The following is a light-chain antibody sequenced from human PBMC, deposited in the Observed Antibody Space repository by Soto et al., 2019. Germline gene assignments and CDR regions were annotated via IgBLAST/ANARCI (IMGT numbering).Light chain of an antibody. CDR2: DVR. CDR3: NSYASSSTPVV. Sequence: QAVVTQPASVSGSPGQSITISCTGTSSDVGGYNYVSWYQQHPGKAPKLMIYDVRNRPSGVSNRFSGSKSGNTASLTISGLQAEDEADYYCNSYASSSTPVVFGGGTKLTVL. J-gene: IGLJ2*01. V-gene: IGLV2-14*03. CDR1: SSDVGGYNY.